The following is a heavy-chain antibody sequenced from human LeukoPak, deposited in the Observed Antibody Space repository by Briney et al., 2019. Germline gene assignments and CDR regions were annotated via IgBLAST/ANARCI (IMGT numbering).Heavy chain of an antibody. D-gene: IGHD3-10*01. V-gene: IGHV4-59*01. CDR3: ATYGSGSFDY. J-gene: IGHJ4*02. Sequence: SETLSLPCTVSGGSISSYYWSWIRQPPGKGLEWIGYIYYSGSTNYNPSLKSRVTISVDTSKNQFSLKLSSVTAADTAVYYCATYGSGSFDYWGQGTLVTVSS. CDR1: GGSISSYY. CDR2: IYYSGST.